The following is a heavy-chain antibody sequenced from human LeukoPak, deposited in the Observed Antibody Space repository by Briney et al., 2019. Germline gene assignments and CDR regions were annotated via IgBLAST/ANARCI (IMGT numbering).Heavy chain of an antibody. CDR1: GYTFTGYY. V-gene: IGHV1-2*02. J-gene: IGHJ4*02. Sequence: GASVKVSCKASGYTFTGYYMHWVRQAPGQGLEWMGWINPNSGGTNYAQKFQGRVTMTRDTSISTAYMELSRLRSDDTAVYYCATDPILGVVPTPLDYWGQGTLVTVSS. D-gene: IGHD3-3*01. CDR3: ATDPILGVVPTPLDY. CDR2: INPNSGGT.